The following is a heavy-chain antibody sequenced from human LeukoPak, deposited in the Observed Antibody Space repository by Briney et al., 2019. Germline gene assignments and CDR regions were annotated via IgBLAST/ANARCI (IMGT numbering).Heavy chain of an antibody. D-gene: IGHD3-22*01. CDR1: GGSFSSSSDC. J-gene: IGHJ4*02. V-gene: IGHV4-39*01. CDR3: ARHGRRRIGLTMIVVYYFDY. Sequence: SETLSLACTVAGGSFSSSSDCWAWLRQPPGKGLEWIGGIYYSGSTYNHRSLKSRVTISVDTSKNQFSLRLSSVTAAATAVYYCARHGRRRIGLTMIVVYYFDYWGQGTLVTVSS. CDR2: IYYSGST.